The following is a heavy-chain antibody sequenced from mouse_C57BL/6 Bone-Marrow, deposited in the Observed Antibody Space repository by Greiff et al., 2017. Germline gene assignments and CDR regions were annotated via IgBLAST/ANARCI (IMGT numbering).Heavy chain of an antibody. CDR1: GYAFSSSW. CDR3: ARSKKSCYFDY. J-gene: IGHJ2*01. V-gene: IGHV1-82*01. Sequence: QVQLQQSGPELVKPGASVKISCKASGYAFSSSWMNWVKQRPGKGLEWIGRIYPGDGDTNYNGKFKGKATLTADKSSSTAYMQLSSLTSEDSAVYFCARSKKSCYFDYWGQGTTLTVSS. CDR2: IYPGDGDT.